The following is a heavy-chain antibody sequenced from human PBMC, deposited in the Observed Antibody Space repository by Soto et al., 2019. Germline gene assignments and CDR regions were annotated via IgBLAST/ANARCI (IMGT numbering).Heavy chain of an antibody. CDR2: IYSGGST. D-gene: IGHD3-22*01. CDR1: GFTFSSND. Sequence: EVQLVESGGGLIQPGGSLRLSCAASGFTFSSNDMNWVRQAPGKGLEWVSLIYSGGSTYYADSVKGRFTISRDNSKNTLHLQMSSLGAEDTAVYYCAARPLLPGAPWGQGTMVTVSS. V-gene: IGHV3-53*01. CDR3: AARPLLPGAP. J-gene: IGHJ3*01.